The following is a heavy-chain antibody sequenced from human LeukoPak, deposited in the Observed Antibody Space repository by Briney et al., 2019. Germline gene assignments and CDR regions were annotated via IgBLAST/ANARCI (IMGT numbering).Heavy chain of an antibody. J-gene: IGHJ4*02. D-gene: IGHD5-18*01. CDR3: ANRIQRVDDY. V-gene: IGHV3-23*01. CDR1: GFTFTSYA. Sequence: PGGSLRLSCAASGFTFTSYAMSWVRQAPGKGLEWVSAISGSGGSTYYADSVKGRFTVSRDNSKNTLYLQMNSLRAEDTAVYYCANRIQRVDDYGGQGTLVTVSS. CDR2: ISGSGGST.